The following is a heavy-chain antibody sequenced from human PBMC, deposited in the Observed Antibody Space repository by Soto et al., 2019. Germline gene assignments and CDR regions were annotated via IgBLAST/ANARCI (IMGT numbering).Heavy chain of an antibody. CDR1: GGSISSGGYY. V-gene: IGHV4-31*03. J-gene: IGHJ5*02. CDR2: IYYSGST. Sequence: SETLSLTCTVSGGSISSGGYYWSWIRQHPGKVLEWIGYIYYSGSTYYNPSLKSRVSISVDTSKNQFSLKLSSVTAADTAVYYCARDKTIGPSYYYGSGVLFDPWGQGTLVTVSS. D-gene: IGHD3-10*01. CDR3: ARDKTIGPSYYYGSGVLFDP.